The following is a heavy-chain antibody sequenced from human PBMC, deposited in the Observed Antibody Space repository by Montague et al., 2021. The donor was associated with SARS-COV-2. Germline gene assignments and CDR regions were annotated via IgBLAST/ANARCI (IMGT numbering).Heavy chain of an antibody. V-gene: IGHV4-39*01. CDR3: ARHRNYGDHSLDNWFHP. CDR2: IHYSGST. D-gene: IGHD4-17*01. Sequence: SETLSLTCTVSGGSISSSSYYWGWIRQPPGKGLEWIGSIHYSGSTYYNPSLKSRVTISVDTSKNQFSLKLSSVTAADTAVYYCARHRNYGDHSLDNWFHPWGQGTLVTVSS. J-gene: IGHJ5*02. CDR1: GGSISSSSYY.